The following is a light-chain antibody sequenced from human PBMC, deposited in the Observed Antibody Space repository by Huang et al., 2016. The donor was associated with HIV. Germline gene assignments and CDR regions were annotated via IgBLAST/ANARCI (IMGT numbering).Light chain of an antibody. V-gene: IGKV3-15*01. J-gene: IGKJ2*01. Sequence: VMMSQSPATLAASPGARVTLSCGASQSVNTNLAWYQQKPGQPPRLLISAASTRATGVPARCAGSGSRTEFTLTIDSLQSDDFAVYYCQQYNKWPPEYTFGQGTRLEIK. CDR3: QQYNKWPPEYT. CDR2: AAS. CDR1: QSVNTN.